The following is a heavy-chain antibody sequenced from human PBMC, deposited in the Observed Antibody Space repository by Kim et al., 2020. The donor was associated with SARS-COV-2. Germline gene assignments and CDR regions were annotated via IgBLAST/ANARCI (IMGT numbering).Heavy chain of an antibody. Sequence: GGSLRLSCAASGFTVSGNYMSWVRQAPGXGXEWVSVIYSGGTTYYADSVKGRFTVSRDTSKNTLYLQMNSLRAEDTAVYYCARDWSSNDDYWGQGTLGT. CDR3: ARDWSSNDDY. V-gene: IGHV3-66*01. CDR2: IYSGGTT. CDR1: GFTVSGNY. D-gene: IGHD1-1*01. J-gene: IGHJ4*02.